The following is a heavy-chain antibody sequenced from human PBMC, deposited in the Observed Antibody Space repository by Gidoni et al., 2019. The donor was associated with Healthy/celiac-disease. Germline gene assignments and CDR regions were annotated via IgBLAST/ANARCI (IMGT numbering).Heavy chain of an antibody. Sequence: EVQLVQXGAEVKKPGESLRISCKGSGYSFTSYLISWVGQMPGKCLELVGRIDPSDSYTNYSPSFQGHVTISADKSISTAYLQWSSLKASDTAMYYCARRGRRYYDILTGSWLDPWGQGTLVTVSS. CDR2: IDPSDSYT. CDR1: GYSFTSYL. V-gene: IGHV5-10-1*03. J-gene: IGHJ5*02. D-gene: IGHD3-9*01. CDR3: ARRGRRYYDILTGSWLDP.